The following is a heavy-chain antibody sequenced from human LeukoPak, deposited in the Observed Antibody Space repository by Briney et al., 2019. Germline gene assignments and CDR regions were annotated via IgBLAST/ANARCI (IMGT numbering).Heavy chain of an antibody. CDR1: GFTFSSYA. Sequence: PGGSLRLSCSASGFTFSSYAMHWVRQAPGKGLEYVSAISSNGGSTYYADSVKGRFTISRDNSKNTLYLQMSSLRAEDAAVYYCVKEGSVPFDYWGQGTLVTVSS. CDR2: ISSNGGST. J-gene: IGHJ4*02. D-gene: IGHD3-10*01. CDR3: VKEGSVPFDY. V-gene: IGHV3-64D*06.